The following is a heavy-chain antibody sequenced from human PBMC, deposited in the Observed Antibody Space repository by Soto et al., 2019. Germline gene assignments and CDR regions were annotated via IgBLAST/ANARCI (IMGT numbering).Heavy chain of an antibody. J-gene: IGHJ6*03. V-gene: IGHV3-23*01. CDR1: GFTFSSYA. CDR3: AKSPGYGSGSYESYYYYYYMDV. CDR2: ISGRGGSR. Sequence: EVQLFESGGGLVQRGGSLRLSCAASGFTFSSYAMSWVRQAPGKGLEWVSPISGRGGSRYYADSVKGLFTISRDNSKNTLYLHMNSLRAEDPAVYYCAKSPGYGSGSYESYYYYYYMDVWGKGTTVTVSS. D-gene: IGHD3-10*01.